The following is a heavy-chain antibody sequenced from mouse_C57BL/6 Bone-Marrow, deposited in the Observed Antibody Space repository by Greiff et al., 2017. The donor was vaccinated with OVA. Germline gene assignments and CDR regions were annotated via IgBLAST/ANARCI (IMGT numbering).Heavy chain of an antibody. J-gene: IGHJ3*01. CDR2: IYPGSGNT. CDR1: GYTFTDYY. V-gene: IGHV1-76*01. D-gene: IGHD2-4*01. Sequence: VQLQQSGAELVRPGASVKLSCKASGYTFTDYYINWVKQRPGQGLEWIARIYPGSGNTYYNEKFKGKATLTAEKSSSTAYMQLSSLTSEDSAVYFCARSTYYDYDWFAYWGQGTLVTVSA. CDR3: ARSTYYDYDWFAY.